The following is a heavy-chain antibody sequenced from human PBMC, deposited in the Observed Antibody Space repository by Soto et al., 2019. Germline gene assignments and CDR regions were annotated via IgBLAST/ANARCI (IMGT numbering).Heavy chain of an antibody. CDR2: INHSGST. D-gene: IGHD3-3*01. V-gene: IGHV4-34*01. CDR1: GGSFSCYY. J-gene: IGHJ6*02. CDR3: ARGAYYDFWSGYLLYGMDV. Sequence: PSETLSLTCAVYGGSFSCYYWSWVRQPPGKGLEWIGEINHSGSTNYNPSLKSRVTISVDTSKNQFSLKLSSVTAADTAVYYCARGAYYDFWSGYLLYGMDVWGQGTTVTVSS.